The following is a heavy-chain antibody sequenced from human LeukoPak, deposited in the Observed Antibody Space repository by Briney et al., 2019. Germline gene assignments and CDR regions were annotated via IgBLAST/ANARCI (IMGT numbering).Heavy chain of an antibody. Sequence: SETLSLTCTVSGGSISSYYWSWIRQPAGKGLEWIGRIYTSGSTNYNPSLKSRVTMSVDTSKNQFSLKLSSVTAADTAVYYCASVKLNYYDSSGVQYYFDYWGQGTLVTVSS. CDR2: IYTSGST. J-gene: IGHJ4*02. V-gene: IGHV4-4*07. CDR1: GGSISSYY. D-gene: IGHD3-22*01. CDR3: ASVKLNYYDSSGVQYYFDY.